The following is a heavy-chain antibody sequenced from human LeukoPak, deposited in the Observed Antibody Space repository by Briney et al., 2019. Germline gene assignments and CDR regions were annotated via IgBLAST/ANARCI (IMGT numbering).Heavy chain of an antibody. J-gene: IGHJ5*02. Sequence: SETLSLTCTVSGGSISSSSYYWGWIRQPPGKGLEWIGSIYYSGSTYYNPSLKSRVTISVDTSKNQFSLKLSSVTAADTAVYYCARYSSGWYFGRSWFDPWGQGTLVTVSS. CDR1: GGSISSSSYY. V-gene: IGHV4-39*01. D-gene: IGHD6-19*01. CDR2: IYYSGST. CDR3: ARYSSGWYFGRSWFDP.